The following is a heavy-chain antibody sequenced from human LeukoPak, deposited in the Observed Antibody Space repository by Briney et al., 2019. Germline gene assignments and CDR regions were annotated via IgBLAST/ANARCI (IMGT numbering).Heavy chain of an antibody. CDR2: IYYSGST. V-gene: IGHV4-39*07. CDR3: ARVHDTSGYYYMLDY. CDR1: GGSISSSSYY. J-gene: IGHJ4*02. Sequence: SETLSLTCTVSGGSISSSSYYWGWIRQPPGKGLEWIGSIYYSGSTNYNPSLKSRVTISVDTSKNQFSLKLSSVTAADTAVYYCARVHDTSGYYYMLDYWGQGTLVTVSS. D-gene: IGHD3-22*01.